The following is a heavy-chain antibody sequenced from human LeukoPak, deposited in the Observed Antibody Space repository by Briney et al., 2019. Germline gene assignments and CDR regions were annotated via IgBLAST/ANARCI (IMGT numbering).Heavy chain of an antibody. CDR1: GGSFSGYY. D-gene: IGHD2-15*01. J-gene: IGHJ6*03. CDR3: ARSGYCSGGSCYSYCYYYYMDV. V-gene: IGHV4-34*01. CDR2: INHSGST. Sequence: SETLSLTCAVYGGSFSGYYWSWIRQPPGKGLEWIGEINHSGSTNYNPSLKSRVTISVDTSKNQFSLKLSSVTAADTAVYYCARSGYCSGGSCYSYCYYYYMDVWGKGTTVTVSS.